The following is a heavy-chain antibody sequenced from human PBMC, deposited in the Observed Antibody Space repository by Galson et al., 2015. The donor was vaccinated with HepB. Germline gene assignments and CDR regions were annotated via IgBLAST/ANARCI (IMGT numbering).Heavy chain of an antibody. CDR1: GYTFTSYD. J-gene: IGHJ5*02. CDR2: MNPNSGNT. Sequence: SVKVSCKASGYTFTSYDINWVRQATGQGLEWMGWMNPNSGNTGYAQKFQGRVTMTRNTSISTAYMELSSLRSEDTAVYYCVIVYYYDSSGYYGGLGFDPWGQGTLVTVSS. V-gene: IGHV1-8*01. CDR3: VIVYYYDSSGYYGGLGFDP. D-gene: IGHD3-22*01.